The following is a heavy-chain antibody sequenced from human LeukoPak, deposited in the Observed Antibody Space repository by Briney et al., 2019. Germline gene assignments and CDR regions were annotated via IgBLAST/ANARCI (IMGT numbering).Heavy chain of an antibody. J-gene: IGHJ4*02. V-gene: IGHV4-59*01. Sequence: SETLSLTCTVSGGSISSYYWSWIRQPPGKGLEWIGYIYYTGSSNYNPSLKSRVTISVDMSKNHFSLKLTSVTAADTAVYYCARGRGYSYGNYYFDYWGQGTLVTVSS. CDR3: ARGRGYSYGNYYFDY. CDR2: IYYTGSS. D-gene: IGHD5-18*01. CDR1: GGSISSYY.